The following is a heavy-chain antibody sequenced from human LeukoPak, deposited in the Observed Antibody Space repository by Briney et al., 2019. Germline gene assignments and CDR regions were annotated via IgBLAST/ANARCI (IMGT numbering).Heavy chain of an antibody. D-gene: IGHD3-22*01. V-gene: IGHV3-66*01. CDR1: GFTFSSYW. CDR3: ARDWYYYDSSGYLRGSYWYFDL. J-gene: IGHJ2*01. Sequence: PGGSLRLSCAASGFTFSSYWMSWVRQAPGKGLEWVSVIYSGGSTYYADSVKGRFTISRDNSKNTLYLQMNSLRAEDTAVYYCARDWYYYDSSGYLRGSYWYFDLWGRGTLVTVSS. CDR2: IYSGGST.